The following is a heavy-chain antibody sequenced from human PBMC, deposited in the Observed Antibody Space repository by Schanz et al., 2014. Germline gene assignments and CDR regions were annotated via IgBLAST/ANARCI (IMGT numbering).Heavy chain of an antibody. J-gene: IGHJ4*02. Sequence: VQLVESGGGLVKPGGSLRLSCAASGFTFSNYAMSWVRQAPGKGLEWVANIKQDGSEKYYVDAVKGRFTISRDNAKNSMYLHMKSLRGEDTAVYYCARDNYYGSGSCAYWGQGTLVTVSS. CDR2: IKQDGSEK. CDR3: ARDNYYGSGSCAY. D-gene: IGHD3-10*01. CDR1: GFTFSNYA. V-gene: IGHV3-7*01.